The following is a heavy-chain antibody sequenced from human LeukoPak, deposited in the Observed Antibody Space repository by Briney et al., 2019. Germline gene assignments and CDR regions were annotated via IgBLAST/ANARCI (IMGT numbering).Heavy chain of an antibody. D-gene: IGHD2-15*01. CDR1: GFTFSSYA. CDR2: ISGSGGST. V-gene: IGHV3-23*01. Sequence: GGSLRLSCAASGFTFSSYAMSWVSQAPGKGLEWVSAISGSGGSTYYADSVKGRFTISRDNSKNTLYLQMNSLRAEDTAVYYCAKGTPREGGGSYYYFDYWGQGTLVTVSS. CDR3: AKGTPREGGGSYYYFDY. J-gene: IGHJ4*02.